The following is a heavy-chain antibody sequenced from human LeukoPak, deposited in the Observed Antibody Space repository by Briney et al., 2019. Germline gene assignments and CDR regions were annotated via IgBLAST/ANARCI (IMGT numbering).Heavy chain of an antibody. CDR1: GFTVSNFA. D-gene: IGHD3-10*01. Sequence: GGSLRLSCAASGFTVSNFAMSWVRQAPGKGLEWVSAMSSVTYYADSVKGRFTISRDDSKSTLFLQMNSLRAEDTAVYYCAKAFFSGSGGNHKHFDSWGQGTLVTVSS. V-gene: IGHV3-23*01. J-gene: IGHJ4*02. CDR2: MSSVT. CDR3: AKAFFSGSGGNHKHFDS.